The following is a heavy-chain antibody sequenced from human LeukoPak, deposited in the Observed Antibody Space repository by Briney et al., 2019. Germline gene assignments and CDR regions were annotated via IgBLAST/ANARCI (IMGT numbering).Heavy chain of an antibody. Sequence: ASVKVSCKASGYTCTGYYMHWVRQAPGQGLEWMGWINPNSGGTNYAQKFQGRVTMTRVTSISSAYMELIRLRSADPAVYYCARDIHYYYGSGGLDYWGQGTLVTVSS. D-gene: IGHD3-10*01. J-gene: IGHJ4*02. CDR3: ARDIHYYYGSGGLDY. CDR1: GYTCTGYY. CDR2: INPNSGGT. V-gene: IGHV1-2*02.